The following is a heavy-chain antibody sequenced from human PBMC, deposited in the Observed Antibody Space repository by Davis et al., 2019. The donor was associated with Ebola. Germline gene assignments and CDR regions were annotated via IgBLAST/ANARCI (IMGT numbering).Heavy chain of an antibody. CDR1: GGSISSNNYY. Sequence: SETLSLTCSVSGGSISSNNYYWGWIRQPPGKGLEWIGSMFYSGYTYYNPSLESRVTISLDTSKNVFSLRLSSVTAADTAIYFCARDRHDSRAYGFWGQGTLVTVSS. D-gene: IGHD3-22*01. CDR2: MFYSGYT. CDR3: ARDRHDSRAYGF. V-gene: IGHV4-39*07. J-gene: IGHJ4*02.